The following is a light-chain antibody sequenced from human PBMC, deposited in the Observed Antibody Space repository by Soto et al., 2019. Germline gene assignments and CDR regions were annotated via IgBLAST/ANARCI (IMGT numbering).Light chain of an antibody. Sequence: DIVMTQSPDSLAVSLGERATINCKSSQSVLYRSNNKNYFAWYQQKPGQPPKLLIYWASTRESGVPDRFSGSGSGTDFTLTISDLQAEDVAVYYCQQYYSTPLSFGGGTKVDIK. CDR2: WAS. CDR3: QQYYSTPLS. CDR1: QSVLYRSNNKNY. J-gene: IGKJ4*01. V-gene: IGKV4-1*01.